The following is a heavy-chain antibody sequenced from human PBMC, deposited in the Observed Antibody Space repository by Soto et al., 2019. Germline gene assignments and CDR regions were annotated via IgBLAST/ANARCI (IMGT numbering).Heavy chain of an antibody. CDR2: ISTSGVSI. V-gene: IGHV3-11*01. D-gene: IGHD3-9*01. CDR1: GFSFSDHY. CDR3: ARESPYEILAGHSKLYMDS. Sequence: PGGSLRLSCAASGFSFSDHYMNWIRQRPGKGLEWVAYISTSGVSIYYTDSVKGRFTISRDNAQKSLFLQMNSLRAEDTAVYYCARESPYEILAGHSKLYMDSWGQGTLVTVSS. J-gene: IGHJ4*02.